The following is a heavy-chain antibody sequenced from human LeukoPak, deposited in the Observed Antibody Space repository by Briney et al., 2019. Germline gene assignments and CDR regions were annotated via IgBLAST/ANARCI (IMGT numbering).Heavy chain of an antibody. CDR2: TRFDDSYK. V-gene: IGHV3-30*02. J-gene: IGHJ4*02. Sequence: PGGSLRLSCAASGFSFSSSGMHWVRQAPGKGPEWVAFTRFDDSYKAYGDSVKGRFTISRDNSKNTLYLQMNSLRADDTAVYYCAKSHHVTAIDYWGQGTLVTVSS. CDR1: GFSFSSSG. CDR3: AKSHHVTAIDY. D-gene: IGHD2-21*02.